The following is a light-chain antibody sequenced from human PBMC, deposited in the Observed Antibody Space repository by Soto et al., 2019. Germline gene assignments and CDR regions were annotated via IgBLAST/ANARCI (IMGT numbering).Light chain of an antibody. J-gene: IGKJ1*01. CDR2: GAS. CDR1: QSVSST. V-gene: IGKV3-15*01. CDR3: QQYGSSPRT. Sequence: EIVMTQSPATLSVSPGERATLSCRASQSVSSTFAWYQQKPGQAPRLLIYGASTRATGIPARFSGSGSGTDFTLTISRLEPEDFAVYYCQQYGSSPRTFGQGTKVDIK.